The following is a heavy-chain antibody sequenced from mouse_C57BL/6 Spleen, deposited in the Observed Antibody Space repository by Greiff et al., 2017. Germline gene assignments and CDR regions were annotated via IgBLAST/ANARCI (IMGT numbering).Heavy chain of an antibody. CDR2: IDPSDSYT. D-gene: IGHD1-1*01. CDR3: ARGHYDGSSPSWFAY. V-gene: IGHV1-69*01. CDR1: GYTFTSYW. Sequence: QVQLQQPGAELVMPGASVKLSCKASGYTFTSYWMHWVKQRPGQGLEWIGEIDPSDSYTNYNQKFKGKSTLTVDKSSSTAYMQLSSLTSEDSAVYYCARGHYDGSSPSWFAYWGQGTLVTVSA. J-gene: IGHJ3*01.